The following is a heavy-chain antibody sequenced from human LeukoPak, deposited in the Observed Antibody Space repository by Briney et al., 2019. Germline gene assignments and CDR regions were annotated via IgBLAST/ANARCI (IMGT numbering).Heavy chain of an antibody. CDR2: INPSGGST. D-gene: IGHD6-13*01. CDR1: GYTFASYY. Sequence: ASVKVSCKASGYTFASYYMHWVRQAPGQGLEWMGIINPSGGSTSYAQKFQGRVTMTRDTSTSTVYMELSSLRSEDTAVYYCARDSSSWYFDYWGQGTLVTVSS. V-gene: IGHV1-46*01. CDR3: ARDSSSWYFDY. J-gene: IGHJ4*02.